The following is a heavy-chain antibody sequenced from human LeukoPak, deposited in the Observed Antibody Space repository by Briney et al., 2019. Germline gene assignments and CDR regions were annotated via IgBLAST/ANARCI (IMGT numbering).Heavy chain of an antibody. J-gene: IGHJ3*01. CDR3: AGGISATGGG. CDR2: INSDGSIT. V-gene: IGHV3-74*01. Sequence: GGSLTLTCADTGFTFSSYWMHWVRQAPGKELVWVSRINSDGSITTYADSVKGRFTISRDKAKNTLYLQMNSLRAEDTAVYYCAGGISATGGGWGQGTMVTVSS. CDR1: GFTFSSYW. D-gene: IGHD6-13*01.